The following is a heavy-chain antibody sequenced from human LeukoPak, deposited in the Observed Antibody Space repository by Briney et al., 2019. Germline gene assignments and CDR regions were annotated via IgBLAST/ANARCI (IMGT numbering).Heavy chain of an antibody. CDR1: GGSFSGYY. V-gene: IGHV4-34*01. D-gene: IGHD3-9*01. Sequence: SETLSLTCAVYGGSFSGYYWSWIRQPPGKGLEWIGEINHSGSTNYNPSLKSRVTISVDTSKNQFSLKLSSVIAADTAVYYCARGGDILTVLDYWGQGTLVTVSS. CDR3: ARGGDILTVLDY. CDR2: INHSGST. J-gene: IGHJ4*02.